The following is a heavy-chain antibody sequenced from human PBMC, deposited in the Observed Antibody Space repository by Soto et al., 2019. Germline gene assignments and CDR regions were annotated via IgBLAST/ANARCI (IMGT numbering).Heavy chain of an antibody. Sequence: DVQLVESGGGLVQPGRSLRLSCAASGFTFDDYAMHWVRQAPGKGLEWVSGISWNSGSIGYADSVKGRFTISRDNAKNSLYLQMNSLRAEDTALYYCAKGAAHDYGDYGAFDYWGQGTLVTVSS. V-gene: IGHV3-9*01. CDR3: AKGAAHDYGDYGAFDY. CDR1: GFTFDDYA. J-gene: IGHJ4*02. CDR2: ISWNSGSI. D-gene: IGHD4-17*01.